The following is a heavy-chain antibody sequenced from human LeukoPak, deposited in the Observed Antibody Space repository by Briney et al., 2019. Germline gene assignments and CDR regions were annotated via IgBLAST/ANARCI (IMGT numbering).Heavy chain of an antibody. CDR2: INSDGSST. Sequence: GGSLRLSCAASGFTFSSYWMHRVRQAPGKGLVWVSRINSDGSSTTYADSVKGRFSISRDNAKSTLYLQMNSLRVEDTALYYCARGYSSSWYNAFDIWGQGTMVTVSS. CDR1: GFTFSSYW. J-gene: IGHJ3*02. CDR3: ARGYSSSWYNAFDI. D-gene: IGHD6-13*01. V-gene: IGHV3-74*01.